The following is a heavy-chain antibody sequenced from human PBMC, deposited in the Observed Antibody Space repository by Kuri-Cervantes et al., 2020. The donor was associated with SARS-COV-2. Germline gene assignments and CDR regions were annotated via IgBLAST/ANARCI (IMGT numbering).Heavy chain of an antibody. V-gene: IGHV4-61*01. CDR1: GGSVSSGSYY. CDR2: IYYSGST. Sequence: SETLSLTCTVSGGSVSSGSYYWSWIRQPPGKGLEWIGYIYYSGSTNYNPSLKSRVTISVDTSKNQFSLKLSSVTAADTAVYYCARAYSNYVLSDYWGQGTLVTVSS. CDR3: ARAYSNYVLSDY. D-gene: IGHD4-11*01. J-gene: IGHJ4*02.